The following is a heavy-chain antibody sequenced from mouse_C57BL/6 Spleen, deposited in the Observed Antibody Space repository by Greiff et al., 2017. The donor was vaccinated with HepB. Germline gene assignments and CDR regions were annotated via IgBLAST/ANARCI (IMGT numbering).Heavy chain of an antibody. J-gene: IGHJ4*01. V-gene: IGHV1-26*01. CDR3: ARAWSGGYYYAMDY. D-gene: IGHD1-3*01. CDR2: INPNNGGT. Sequence: VQLQQSGPELVKPGASVKISCKASGYTFTDYYMNWVKQSHGKSLEWIGDINPNNGGTSYNQKFKGKATLTVDKSSSTAYMELRSLTSEDSAVYYCARAWSGGYYYAMDYWGQGTSVTVSS. CDR1: GYTFTDYY.